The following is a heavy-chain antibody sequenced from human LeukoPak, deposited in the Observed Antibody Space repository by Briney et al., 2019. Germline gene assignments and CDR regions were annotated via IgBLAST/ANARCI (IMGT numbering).Heavy chain of an antibody. J-gene: IGHJ4*02. D-gene: IGHD3-22*01. CDR2: ISWNSGSI. CDR1: GFTFDDYA. Sequence: GGSLRLSCAASGFTFDDYAMHWVRQAPGKGLEWVSGISWNSGSIGYADSVKGRFTISRDNAKNSLYLQMNSLRAEDTALYYCAKDMSSGYYHDGFGYWGQGTLVTVSS. V-gene: IGHV3-9*01. CDR3: AKDMSSGYYHDGFGY.